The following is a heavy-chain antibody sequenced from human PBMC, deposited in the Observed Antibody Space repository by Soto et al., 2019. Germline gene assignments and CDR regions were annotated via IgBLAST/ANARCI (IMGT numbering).Heavy chain of an antibody. CDR2: IFYSGSF. CDR3: ARAPETPTIFGVVRPYFFNH. D-gene: IGHD3-3*01. J-gene: IGHJ4*02. CDR1: GDYIRSGGCY. Sequence: SETKSVTSTVAGDYIRSGGCYWNWIKKRPGKGLEWMGYIFYSGSFYYTPSLRGRVMMSADTSKNQFYLRLSSVTAADTAVYYCARAPETPTIFGVVRPYFFNHWGQGTLVTVSS. V-gene: IGHV4-31*03.